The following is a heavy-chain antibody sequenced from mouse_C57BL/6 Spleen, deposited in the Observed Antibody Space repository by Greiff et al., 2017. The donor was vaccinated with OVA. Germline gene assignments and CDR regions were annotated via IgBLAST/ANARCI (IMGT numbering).Heavy chain of an antibody. Sequence: EVQVVESGGGLVKPGGSLKLSCAASGFTFSDYGMHWVRQAPEKGLEWVAYISSGSSTIYYADTVKGRFTISRDNAKNTLFLQMTSLRSEDTAMYYCARDDYDEDAMDYWGQGTSVTVSS. CDR3: ARDDYDEDAMDY. CDR1: GFTFSDYG. V-gene: IGHV5-17*01. D-gene: IGHD2-4*01. CDR2: ISSGSSTI. J-gene: IGHJ4*01.